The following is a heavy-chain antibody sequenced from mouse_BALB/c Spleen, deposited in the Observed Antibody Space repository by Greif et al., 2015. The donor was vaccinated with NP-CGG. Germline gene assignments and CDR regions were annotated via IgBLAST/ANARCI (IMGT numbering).Heavy chain of an antibody. Sequence: QVQLQQSGAELVRPGASVKLSCKASGYTFTSYWINWVKQRPGQGLEWIGNIYPSDSYTNYNQKFKDKATLTVDKSSSTAYMQLSSPTSEDSAVHYCTRSEGNYYFDYWGQGTTLTVSS. V-gene: IGHV1-69*02. D-gene: IGHD2-1*01. CDR2: IYPSDSYT. CDR1: GYTFTSYW. J-gene: IGHJ2*01. CDR3: TRSEGNYYFDY.